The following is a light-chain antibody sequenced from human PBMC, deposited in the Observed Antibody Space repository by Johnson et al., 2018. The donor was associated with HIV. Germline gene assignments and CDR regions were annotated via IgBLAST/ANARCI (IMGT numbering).Light chain of an antibody. CDR3: GTWDGSLTPGGV. J-gene: IGLJ1*01. V-gene: IGLV1-51*02. CDR1: SSNIGNNY. Sequence: QSVLTQPPSVSAAPGQKVTISCSGSSSNIGNNYVSWYQQLPGTAPKVLIYENNKRPSGIPDRFSGSKSGTSATLGITGLQPGDEAEYYCGTWDGSLTPGGVMGTGTKVTVL. CDR2: ENN.